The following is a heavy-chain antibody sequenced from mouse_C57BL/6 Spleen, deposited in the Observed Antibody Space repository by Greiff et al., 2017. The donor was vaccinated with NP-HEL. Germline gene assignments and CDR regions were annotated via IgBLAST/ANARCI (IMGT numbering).Heavy chain of an antibody. J-gene: IGHJ4*01. Sequence: QVQLQQSGAELVKPGASVKISCKASGYAFSRYWMNWVKQRPGKGLAWIGQIYPGDGDTNYNGKFKGKATLTADKSSSTAYMQLSSLTSEDSAVYFCASSVVAPHYYAMDYWGQGTSVTVSS. V-gene: IGHV1-80*01. CDR2: IYPGDGDT. D-gene: IGHD1-1*01. CDR3: ASSVVAPHYYAMDY. CDR1: GYAFSRYW.